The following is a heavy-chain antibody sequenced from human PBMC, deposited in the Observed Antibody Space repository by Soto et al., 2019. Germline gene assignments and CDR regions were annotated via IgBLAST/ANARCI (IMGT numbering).Heavy chain of an antibody. J-gene: IGHJ6*03. Sequence: QVQLVQSGAEVKKPGASVKVSCKASGYTFTSYDINWVRQATGQGLEWMGWMNPNSGNTGYAQKCQRRVTMTRNTSISTAYMELSSLRSEDTAVYYCATYYYGSGSYYNHTYYYDYYMDVWGKGTTVTVSS. V-gene: IGHV1-8*01. CDR3: ATYYYGSGSYYNHTYYYDYYMDV. D-gene: IGHD3-10*01. CDR1: GYTFTSYD. CDR2: MNPNSGNT.